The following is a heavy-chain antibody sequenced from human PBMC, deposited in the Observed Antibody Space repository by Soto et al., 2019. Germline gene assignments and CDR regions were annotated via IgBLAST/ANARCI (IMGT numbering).Heavy chain of an antibody. CDR1: GFTFSSYS. D-gene: IGHD3-22*01. CDR3: ARAIPELDSSGYIDAFDI. V-gene: IGHV3-21*01. CDR2: ISSSSSYI. Sequence: PGGSLRLSCAASGFTFSSYSMNWVRQAPGKGLEWVSSISSSSSYIYYADSVKGRFTISRDNAKNSLYLQMNSLRAEDTAVYYCARAIPELDSSGYIDAFDIWGQATMVTVSS. J-gene: IGHJ3*02.